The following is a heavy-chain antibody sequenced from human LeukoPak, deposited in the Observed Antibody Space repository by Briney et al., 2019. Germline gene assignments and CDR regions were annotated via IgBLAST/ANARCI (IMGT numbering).Heavy chain of an antibody. J-gene: IGHJ4*02. CDR3: ARQFWSGYSPLDY. CDR2: IHYSGST. CDR1: GGSISSYY. V-gene: IGHV4-59*01. Sequence: SETLSLTCTVSGGSISSYYWSWIRQPPGKGLEWIGYIHYSGSTNYNPSLKSRVTISVDTSKNQFSLKLSSVTAADTAVYYCARQFWSGYSPLDYWGQGTLVTVSP. D-gene: IGHD3-3*01.